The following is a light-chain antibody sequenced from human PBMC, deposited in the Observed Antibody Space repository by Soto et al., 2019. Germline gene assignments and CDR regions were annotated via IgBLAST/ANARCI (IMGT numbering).Light chain of an antibody. CDR1: SSDIGSYNL. CDR2: EVS. V-gene: IGLV2-23*02. J-gene: IGLJ2*01. Sequence: QSALTQPASVSGSPGQSITISCTGTSSDIGSYNLVSWYQQLPGKAPKLMIYEVSKRPSGVSNRFSGSKSGNTASLTISGIQAEDESEYYCCSYAGSDTLIFVGGTQLTVL. CDR3: CSYAGSDTLI.